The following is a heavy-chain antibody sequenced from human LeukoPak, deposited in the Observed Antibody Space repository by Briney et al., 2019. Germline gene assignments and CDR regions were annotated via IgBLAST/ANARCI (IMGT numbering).Heavy chain of an antibody. CDR3: ARFKMAGELHFDY. Sequence: NAGGSLRLSCAASGFTFSSYSMNWVRQAPGKGLEWVSSISSSSSYIYYADSVKGRFTISRDNAKNSLYLQMNSLRAEDTAVYYCARFKMAGELHFDYWGQGTWSPSPQ. CDR1: GFTFSSYS. J-gene: IGHJ4*02. V-gene: IGHV3-21*01. D-gene: IGHD3-16*01. CDR2: ISSSSSYI.